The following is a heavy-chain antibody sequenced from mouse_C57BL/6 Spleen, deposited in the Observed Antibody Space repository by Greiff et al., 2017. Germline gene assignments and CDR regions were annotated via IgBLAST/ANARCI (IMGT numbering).Heavy chain of an antibody. D-gene: IGHD2-4*01. CDR3: ARCDYDGEVFAY. J-gene: IGHJ3*01. Sequence: EVQLVESGGGLVKPGGSLKLSCAASGFTFSDYGMHWVRQAPEKGLEWVAYISSGSSTIYYADKVKGRFTITRDNAKNTLFLQMTSLRSEDTAMCYCARCDYDGEVFAYWGQGTLVTVSA. V-gene: IGHV5-17*01. CDR1: GFTFSDYG. CDR2: ISSGSSTI.